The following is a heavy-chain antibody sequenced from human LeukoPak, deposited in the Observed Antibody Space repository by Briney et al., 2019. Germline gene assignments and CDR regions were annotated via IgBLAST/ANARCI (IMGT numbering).Heavy chain of an antibody. CDR3: AREVVPAAIFYYYYYMDV. V-gene: IGHV1-2*06. CDR1: GYTFTGYY. D-gene: IGHD2-2*01. CDR2: INPNSGGT. Sequence: ASVKVSCKASGYTFTGYYMHWVRQAPGQGLEWMGRINPNSGGTNYAQKFQGRVTMTRDTSISTAYMELSRLRSDDTAVYYCAREVVPAAIFYYYYYMDVWGKGTTVTVSS. J-gene: IGHJ6*03.